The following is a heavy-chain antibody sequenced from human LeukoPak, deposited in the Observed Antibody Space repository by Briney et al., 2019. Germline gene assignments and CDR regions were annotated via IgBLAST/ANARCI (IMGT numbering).Heavy chain of an antibody. V-gene: IGHV3-23*01. J-gene: IGHJ4*02. D-gene: IGHD6-13*01. CDR2: ISGNGYST. Sequence: GGSLRLSCAASGFTFSSRAMTWVRQAPGKGLQWVSDISGNGYSTYYADSLKGRFTISRDNSKNTLYLQMNSLRAEDTAVYYCATNSSSWYIDQWGQGTLVTVSS. CDR3: ATNSSSWYIDQ. CDR1: GFTFSSRA.